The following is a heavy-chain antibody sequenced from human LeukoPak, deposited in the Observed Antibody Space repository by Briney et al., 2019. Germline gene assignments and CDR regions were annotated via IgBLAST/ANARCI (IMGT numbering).Heavy chain of an antibody. CDR1: GFTFSDYW. CDR2: INNDGSST. V-gene: IGHV3-74*01. Sequence: PGGSLRLSCAASGFTFSDYWMHWVRQAPGKGLVWVSRINNDGSSTSNADSVKGRFTFSRDNAKNTLYLQMNSLRAEDTAVYYCAREGGYSHAFDYWGQGTLVTVSS. D-gene: IGHD3-22*01. J-gene: IGHJ4*02. CDR3: AREGGYSHAFDY.